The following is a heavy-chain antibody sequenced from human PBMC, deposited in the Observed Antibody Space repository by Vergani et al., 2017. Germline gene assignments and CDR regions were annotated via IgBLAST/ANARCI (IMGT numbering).Heavy chain of an antibody. CDR2: ISGSGGST. V-gene: IGHV3-23*01. CDR1: GFTFSNYA. CDR3: ARDRGDWRYSRYFYNYYMDV. D-gene: IGHD2-8*02. J-gene: IGHJ6*03. Sequence: EVQLLESGGGLVQPGGSLRLSCAASGFTFSNYAMSWVRQAPGKGLEWVSAISGSGGSTYYADSVKGRFTISRDNSKNTLYLQMNSLRVADMAVYYCARDRGDWRYSRYFYNYYMDVWGKGTTVTVSS.